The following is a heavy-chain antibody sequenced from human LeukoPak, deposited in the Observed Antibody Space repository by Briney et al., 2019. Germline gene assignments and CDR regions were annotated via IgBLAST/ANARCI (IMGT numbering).Heavy chain of an antibody. CDR1: GFTFSDYY. CDR3: ATGSVGSTTREFDY. Sequence: KPGGSLRLSCAASGFTFSDYYMDWIRQAPGKGLEWVAYISHTSIYTNYAPSVRGRFTISRDDAKNSLYLQMNSLRAEDTAVYYCATGSVGSTTREFDYWGQGALVTVSS. J-gene: IGHJ4*02. D-gene: IGHD1-26*01. CDR2: ISHTSIYT. V-gene: IGHV3-11*06.